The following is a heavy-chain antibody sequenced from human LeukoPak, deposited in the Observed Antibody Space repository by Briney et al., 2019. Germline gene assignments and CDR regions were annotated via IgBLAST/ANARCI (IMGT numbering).Heavy chain of an antibody. J-gene: IGHJ4*02. CDR2: INHSGST. CDR3: ARGGRRWLRGGGYFDF. Sequence: SETLSLTCAVHGGSFSGYYWSWIRQPPGKGLEWIGEINHSGSTNYNPSLKSRVAISVDTSKNQFSLKLSSVTAADTAVYYCARGGRRWLRGGGYFDFWGQGTLVTVSS. CDR1: GGSFSGYY. D-gene: IGHD5-12*01. V-gene: IGHV4-34*01.